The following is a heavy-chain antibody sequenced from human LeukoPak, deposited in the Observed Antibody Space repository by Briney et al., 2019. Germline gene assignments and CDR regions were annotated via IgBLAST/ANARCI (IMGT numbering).Heavy chain of an antibody. CDR1: GDSISSYY. CDR3: ARDVVGGGNFDY. CDR2: SYYSGST. V-gene: IGHV4-59*01. D-gene: IGHD1-26*01. J-gene: IGHJ4*02. Sequence: KPSETLSLTCTVSGDSISSYYWSWIRQPPGKGLEWIGCSYYSGSTNYNPSLKSRLTISVDTSKNQFSLKLSSVTAADTAVYYCARDVVGGGNFDYWGQGTLVTVSS.